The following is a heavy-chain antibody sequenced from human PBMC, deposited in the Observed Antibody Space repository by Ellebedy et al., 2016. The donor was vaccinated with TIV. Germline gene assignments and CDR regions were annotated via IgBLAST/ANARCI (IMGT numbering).Heavy chain of an antibody. CDR1: GFNFRSYW. CDR3: ARRASYGDYAVQVNPWFDP. CDR2: IRQEGDEI. J-gene: IGHJ5*02. D-gene: IGHD4-17*01. Sequence: GGSLRLSCAASGFNFRSYWMTWVRQAPGKGLEWVAKIRQEGDEIYYVESVKGRFTISRDNAKNSLFLQMDRPRVEDTAVYYCARRASYGDYAVQVNPWFDPWGQGTLVTVSS. V-gene: IGHV3-7*01.